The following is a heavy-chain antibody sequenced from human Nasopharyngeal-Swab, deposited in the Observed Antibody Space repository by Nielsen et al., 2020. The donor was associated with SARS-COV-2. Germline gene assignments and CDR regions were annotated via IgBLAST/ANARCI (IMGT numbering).Heavy chain of an antibody. Sequence: GGSLRLSCAASGFTSSSYGMHWVRQAPGKGLEWVAVISYDGSNKYYADSVKGRFTISRDNSKNTLYLQMNCLRAEDTAVYYCAKDVPITGTTEGWFDPWGQGTLVTVSS. CDR3: AKDVPITGTTEGWFDP. J-gene: IGHJ5*02. CDR1: GFTSSSYG. D-gene: IGHD1-7*01. V-gene: IGHV3-30*18. CDR2: ISYDGSNK.